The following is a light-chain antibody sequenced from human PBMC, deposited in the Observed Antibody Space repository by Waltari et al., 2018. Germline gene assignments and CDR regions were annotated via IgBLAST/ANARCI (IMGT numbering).Light chain of an antibody. J-gene: IGKJ2*01. CDR3: QQYYATPNT. Sequence: DIVMTQSPDSLAVSLGERATINCKSSQSVLYSSNNKNYLAWYQQKPGQPPKLLLCWASIRESGVPDRVSGSGSGTDFTLTISSLQAEDVAVYYCQQYYATPNTFGQGTNVEIK. CDR1: QSVLYSSNNKNY. CDR2: WAS. V-gene: IGKV4-1*01.